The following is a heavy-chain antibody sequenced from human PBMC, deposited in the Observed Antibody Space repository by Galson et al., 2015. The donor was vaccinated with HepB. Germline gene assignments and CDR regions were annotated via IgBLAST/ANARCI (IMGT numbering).Heavy chain of an antibody. V-gene: IGHV3-74*01. CDR3: AREPEQLALGLYYYYGMDV. CDR2: INSDGSST. J-gene: IGHJ6*02. Sequence: SLRLSCAASGFTFSSYWMHWVRQAPGKGLVWVSRINSDGSSTSYADSVKGRFTISRDNAKNTLYLQMNSLRAEDTAVYYCAREPEQLALGLYYYYGMDVWGQGTTVTVSS. CDR1: GFTFSSYW. D-gene: IGHD6-6*01.